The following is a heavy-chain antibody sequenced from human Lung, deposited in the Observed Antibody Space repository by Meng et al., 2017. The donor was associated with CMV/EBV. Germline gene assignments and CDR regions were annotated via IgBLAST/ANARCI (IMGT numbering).Heavy chain of an antibody. CDR3: ARDPGYSGLYYFDY. D-gene: IGHD5-12*01. CDR2: ISSISRYI. J-gene: IGHJ4*02. Sequence: AYGFTFSNYNMNWVRQAPGKGLEWVSSISSISRYIYYADSVKGRFTISRDNAKNSLYLQMNSLRAEDTAVYYCARDPGYSGLYYFDYWGRGTLVTVSS. V-gene: IGHV3-21*01. CDR1: GFTFSNYN.